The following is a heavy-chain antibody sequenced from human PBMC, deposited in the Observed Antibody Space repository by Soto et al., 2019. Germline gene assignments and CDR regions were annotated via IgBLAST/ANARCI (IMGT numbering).Heavy chain of an antibody. CDR3: ARGPKKLIY. Sequence: WETLSLTCAVSGGSFSGYYWTWIRQPPGKGLEWIGEINHSGSTNYNPSLKSRVTISIDTSKNQFSLNVSSVIAADTAVYYCARGPKKLIYWGQGTLVTVSS. CDR1: GGSFSGYY. J-gene: IGHJ4*02. CDR2: INHSGST. D-gene: IGHD1-1*01. V-gene: IGHV4-34*01.